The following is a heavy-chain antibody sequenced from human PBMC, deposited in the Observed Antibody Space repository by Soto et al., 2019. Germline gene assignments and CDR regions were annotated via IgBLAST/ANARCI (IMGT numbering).Heavy chain of an antibody. D-gene: IGHD1-26*01. CDR3: ARDGATASYYYNYGVDV. V-gene: IGHV4-61*01. CDR1: GDSVRKNSYY. Sequence: QVQLQESGPGLVKPSETLSLTCTVSGDSVRKNSYYWSWIRQPPGKGLEWIGSMLYSGSTYYNPPLKARVSMSMGAANTQVSLILRSGTGADTAMSYCARDGATASYYYNYGVDVWGQGTTVTVSS. J-gene: IGHJ6*02. CDR2: MLYSGST.